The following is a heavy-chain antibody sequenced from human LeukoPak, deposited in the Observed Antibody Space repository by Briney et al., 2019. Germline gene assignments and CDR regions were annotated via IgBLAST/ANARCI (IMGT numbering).Heavy chain of an antibody. V-gene: IGHV3-21*01. CDR3: ARDLSTRPNDAFDI. Sequence: GGSLGLSCAASGFTFSSYSMNWVRQAPGKGLEWVSSISSSSSYIYYADSVKGRFTISRDNAKNSLYLQMNSLRAEDTAVYYCARDLSTRPNDAFDIWGQGTMVTVSS. D-gene: IGHD2/OR15-2a*01. J-gene: IGHJ3*02. CDR1: GFTFSSYS. CDR2: ISSSSSYI.